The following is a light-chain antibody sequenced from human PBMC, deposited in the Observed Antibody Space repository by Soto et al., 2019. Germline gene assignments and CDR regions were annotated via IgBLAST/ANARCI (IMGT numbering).Light chain of an antibody. CDR1: QGISNY. CDR2: AAS. J-gene: IGKJ2*01. Sequence: DIQVTQSPSSLSASVEDRVTITCRASQGISNYLAWYQQKPGKVPKLLIYAASTLQSGVPSRFSGSGSGTDFTLTISSLQPEDVATYYCQQYNSYPMYTFGQGTKLEIK. V-gene: IGKV1-27*01. CDR3: QQYNSYPMYT.